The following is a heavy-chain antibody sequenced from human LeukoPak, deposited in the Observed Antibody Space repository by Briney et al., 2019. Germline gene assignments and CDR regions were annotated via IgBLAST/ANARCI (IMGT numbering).Heavy chain of an antibody. V-gene: IGHV3-74*01. Sequence: SGGSLRLSCAVSGITFSSYWMHWVRQDPGRGLLWVSRINTQGTYTNYADSVKGRFTLSRDNAKNTLYLQMSSLRADDTAVYYCVIDLGDYNDFWGQGTLVSVSS. CDR2: INTQGTYT. CDR3: VIDLGDYNDF. J-gene: IGHJ4*02. CDR1: GITFSSYW. D-gene: IGHD2-15*01.